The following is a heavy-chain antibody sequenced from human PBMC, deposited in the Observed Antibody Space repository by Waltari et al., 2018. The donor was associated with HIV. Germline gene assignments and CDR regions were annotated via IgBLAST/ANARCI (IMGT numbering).Heavy chain of an antibody. J-gene: IGHJ4*02. D-gene: IGHD1-26*01. CDR1: GFTFSTYE. CDR3: ARYCICYYFLSY. Sequence: EVQVVESGGGLVQPGGSLRLSGAASGFTFSTYEMNWVRQAPGTGLECVSYFGSSGSTIYYADSVKGRFTISRDNAKISLYLQMNILWAEDTAVYFGARYCICYYFLSYRGRGTLLTVSS. V-gene: IGHV3-48*03. CDR2: FGSSGSTI.